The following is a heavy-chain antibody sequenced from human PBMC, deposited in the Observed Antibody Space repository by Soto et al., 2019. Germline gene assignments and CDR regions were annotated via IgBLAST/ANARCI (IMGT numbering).Heavy chain of an antibody. D-gene: IGHD2-8*01. CDR1: GFTFSSYG. Sequence: GGSLRLSCAASGFTFSSYGMHWVRQAPGKGLEWVSTISGSGGSTYYADSVKGRFTISRDNSKNTMYLQMNSLRAEDTAVYYCAKDYRTQYCSNGVCYLFDCWGQGTLVTVYS. J-gene: IGHJ4*02. V-gene: IGHV3-23*01. CDR3: AKDYRTQYCSNGVCYLFDC. CDR2: ISGSGGST.